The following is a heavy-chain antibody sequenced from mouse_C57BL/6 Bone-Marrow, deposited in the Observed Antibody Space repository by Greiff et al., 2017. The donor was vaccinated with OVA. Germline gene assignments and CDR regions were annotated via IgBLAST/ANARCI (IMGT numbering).Heavy chain of an antibody. V-gene: IGHV1-15*01. J-gene: IGHJ3*01. CDR2: IDPETGGT. CDR1: GYTFTDYE. Sequence: QVQLQQSGAELVRPGASVTLSCKASGYTFTDYEMHWVKQTPVHGLEWIGAIDPETGGTAYNQKFKDKAMLTADKSSSTAYMELRSLTSEDSAVYYCTRSLFAYWGQGTLVTVSA. CDR3: TRSLFAY.